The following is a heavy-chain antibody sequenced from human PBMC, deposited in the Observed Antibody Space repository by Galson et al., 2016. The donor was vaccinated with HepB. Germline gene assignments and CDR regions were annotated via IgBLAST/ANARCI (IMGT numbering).Heavy chain of an antibody. CDR3: AKDHITGWSFDS. V-gene: IGHV3-48*02. Sequence: SLRLSCAASGFTFSSYNMNWVRQVPGKGLDWIPYISATGTTIDYADSVKGRFIISRDNADNSLYLQINSLRNEDTAVYYCAKDHITGWSFDSWGQGTLVTVSS. D-gene: IGHD6-19*01. J-gene: IGHJ4*02. CDR1: GFTFSSYN. CDR2: ISATGTTI.